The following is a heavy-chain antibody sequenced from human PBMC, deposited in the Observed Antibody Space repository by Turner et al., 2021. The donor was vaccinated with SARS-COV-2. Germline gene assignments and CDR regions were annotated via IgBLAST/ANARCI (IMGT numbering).Heavy chain of an antibody. J-gene: IGHJ4*02. Sequence: QVQLVQSGAEVKKPGSSVKVSCKASGGPFNNYIFTWVRQAPGQGLEWMGRIIPILGIPNYAQQFQGRVTITADKSTSTAYMELSSLRSEDTAVYYCARDSELLPLDYWGQGTLVTVSS. V-gene: IGHV1-69*04. CDR2: IIPILGIP. CDR1: GGPFNNYI. CDR3: ARDSELLPLDY. D-gene: IGHD3-10*01.